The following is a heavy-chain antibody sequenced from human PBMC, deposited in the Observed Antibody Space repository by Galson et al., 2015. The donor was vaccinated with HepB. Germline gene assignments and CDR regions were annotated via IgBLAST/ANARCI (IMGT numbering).Heavy chain of an antibody. D-gene: IGHD5-18*01. CDR2: ISSDGVNT. CDR1: GFTFSQYP. V-gene: IGHV3-64*01. J-gene: IGHJ3*01. CDR3: ARGGYRNLLGALDV. Sequence: SLRLSCAASGFTFSQYPMHWVRQAPGKGLEYVSIISSDGVNTYYANSVKGRFTISRDNVKNTVNLHLGSLRAEDMAVYFCARGGYRNLLGALDVWGQGIMVTVSS.